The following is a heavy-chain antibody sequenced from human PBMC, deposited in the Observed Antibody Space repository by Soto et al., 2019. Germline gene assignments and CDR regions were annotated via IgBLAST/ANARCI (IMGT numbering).Heavy chain of an antibody. V-gene: IGHV3-9*01. CDR1: GFTFDGYA. J-gene: IGHJ6*02. CDR3: AKDATTMVRGVISYYGMDV. CDR2: ISWNSGSI. D-gene: IGHD3-10*01. Sequence: EVQLVESGGGLVQPGRSLRLSCAASGFTFDGYAMHWVRQAPGKGLEWVSGISWNSGSIGYADSVKGRFTISRDNAKNSLYLQMNSLRAEDTALYYCAKDATTMVRGVISYYGMDVWGQGTTVTVSS.